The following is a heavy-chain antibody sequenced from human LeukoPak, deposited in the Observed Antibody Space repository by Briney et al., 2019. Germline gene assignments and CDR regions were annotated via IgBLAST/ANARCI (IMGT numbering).Heavy chain of an antibody. CDR3: ARTDSSGYPYYFDY. Sequence: PSETLSLTCAVSGGSFSGYYWTWIRQSPGKGLEWIGEINHSGSTNYNPSLTRRVTMSVDTSKNQFSLNLSAATAADTAVYYCARTDSSGYPYYFDYWGQGTLVTVSS. CDR2: INHSGST. V-gene: IGHV4-34*01. CDR1: GGSFSGYY. D-gene: IGHD3-22*01. J-gene: IGHJ4*02.